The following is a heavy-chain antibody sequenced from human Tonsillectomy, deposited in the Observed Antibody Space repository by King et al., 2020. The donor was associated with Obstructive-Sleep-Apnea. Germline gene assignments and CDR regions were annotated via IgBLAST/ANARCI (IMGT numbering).Heavy chain of an antibody. D-gene: IGHD2-2*02. J-gene: IGHJ2*01. CDR3: ARISAENQLLYFYWYFDL. V-gene: IGHV2-26*01. Sequence: TLKESGPVLVKPTETLTLTCTVSGFSLSNARMGVSWIRQPPGKALEWLAHIFSNDEKSYSTSLKSRLTISKDTSKSQVVLTMTNMDPVDTATYYCARISAENQLLYFYWYFDLWGRGTLVTVSS. CDR2: IFSNDEK. CDR1: GFSLSNARMG.